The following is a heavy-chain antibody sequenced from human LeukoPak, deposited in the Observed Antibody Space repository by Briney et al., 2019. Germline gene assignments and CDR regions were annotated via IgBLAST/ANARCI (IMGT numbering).Heavy chain of an antibody. CDR2: IYYSGST. V-gene: IGHV4-39*07. D-gene: IGHD3-3*02. CDR3: ARVAYGMDV. CDR1: GGSISSSSYY. J-gene: IGHJ6*02. Sequence: PSETLSLTCTVSGGSISSSSYYWGWIRQPPGKGLEWIGSIYYSGSTYYNPSLKSRVTISVDTSENQFSLKLSSVTAADTAVYYCARVAYGMDVWGQGTTVTVSS.